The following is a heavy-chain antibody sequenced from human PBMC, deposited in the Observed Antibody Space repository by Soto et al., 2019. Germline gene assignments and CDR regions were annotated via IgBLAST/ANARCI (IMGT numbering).Heavy chain of an antibody. CDR3: ARDYDTQLNGWFEP. Sequence: ASLKVSCKASGYTFTSYGISWVRQAPGQGHEWMGWISAYNGNTIYAQKLQGRVTMTTDTSTSTAYMELRSLRSDDTAVYSCARDYDTQLNGWFEPWGQGNLVTVSS. V-gene: IGHV1-18*01. J-gene: IGHJ5*02. CDR2: ISAYNGNT. CDR1: GYTFTSYG. D-gene: IGHD6-13*01.